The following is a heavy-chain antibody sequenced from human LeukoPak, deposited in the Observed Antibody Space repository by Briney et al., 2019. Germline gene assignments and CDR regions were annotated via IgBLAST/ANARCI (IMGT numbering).Heavy chain of an antibody. Sequence: SETLSLTCTVSGDSISSYYWSWIRQPPGKGLEWIGYINYSGSTNYNPSLKSRVTISVDTSKNQFSLKLGSVTAADTAVYYCARQGGEDSPYWGQGTLVTVSS. V-gene: IGHV4-59*08. CDR3: ARQGGEDSPY. CDR1: GDSISSYY. CDR2: INYSGST. D-gene: IGHD3-16*01. J-gene: IGHJ4*02.